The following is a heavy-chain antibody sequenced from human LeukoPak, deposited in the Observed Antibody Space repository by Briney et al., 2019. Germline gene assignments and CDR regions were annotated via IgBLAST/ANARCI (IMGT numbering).Heavy chain of an antibody. CDR3: ARDQGYYDSSGYSDY. D-gene: IGHD3-22*01. Sequence: GRSLRLSCAASGFTFSSYGMHWVRQAPGKGLEWVALISYVGDNKYYADSVKGRFTISRDNAKNSLYLQMNSLRAEDTAVYYCARDQGYYDSSGYSDYWGQGTLVTVSS. V-gene: IGHV3-30*03. J-gene: IGHJ4*02. CDR1: GFTFSSYG. CDR2: ISYVGDNK.